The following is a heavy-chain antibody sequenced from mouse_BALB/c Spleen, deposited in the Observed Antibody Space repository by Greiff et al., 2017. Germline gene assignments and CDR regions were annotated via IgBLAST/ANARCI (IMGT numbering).Heavy chain of an antibody. V-gene: IGHV5-12-2*01. Sequence: EVMLVESGGGLVQPGGSLKLSCAASGFTFSSYTMSWVRQTPEKRLEWVAYISNGGGSTYYPDTVKGRFTISRDNAKNTLYLQMSSLKSEDTAMYYCARQEQLGLRGYAMDYWGQGTSVTVSS. J-gene: IGHJ4*01. D-gene: IGHD3-1*01. CDR2: ISNGGGST. CDR3: ARQEQLGLRGYAMDY. CDR1: GFTFSSYT.